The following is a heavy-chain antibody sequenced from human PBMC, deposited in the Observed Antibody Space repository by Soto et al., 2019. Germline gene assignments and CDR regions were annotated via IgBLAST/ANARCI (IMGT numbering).Heavy chain of an antibody. Sequence: GGSLRLSCAASGFTFSSYWMSWVRQAPGKGLEWVANIKQDGSEKYYVDSVKGRFTISRDNAKNSLYLQMNSLRAEDTAVYYCARDIYWLAARLLDYWGQGTLVTVSS. D-gene: IGHD6-6*01. CDR1: GFTFSSYW. J-gene: IGHJ4*02. CDR2: IKQDGSEK. V-gene: IGHV3-7*01. CDR3: ARDIYWLAARLLDY.